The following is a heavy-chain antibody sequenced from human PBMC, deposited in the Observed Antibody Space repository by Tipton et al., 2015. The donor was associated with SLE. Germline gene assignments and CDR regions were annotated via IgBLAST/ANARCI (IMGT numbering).Heavy chain of an antibody. CDR2: IYYSGST. CDR3: AAQPVAGLWYFDL. D-gene: IGHD1-14*01. V-gene: IGHV4-59*01. CDR1: GGSISSYY. J-gene: IGHJ2*01. Sequence: TLSLTCTVSGGSISSYYWSWIRQPPGKGLEWIGYIYYSGSTNYNPSLKSRVTISVDTSKNQFSLKLSSVTAADTAVYYCAAQPVAGLWYFDLWGRDTLVTVSS.